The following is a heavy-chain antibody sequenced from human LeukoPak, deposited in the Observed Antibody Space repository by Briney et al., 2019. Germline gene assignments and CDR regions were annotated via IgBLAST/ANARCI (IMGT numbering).Heavy chain of an antibody. Sequence: GGSLRLSCAASGFTFSSYGMHWVRQALGKGLEWVAVIWYDGSNKYYADSVKGRFTISRDNSKNTLYLQMNSLRAEDTAVYYCARDTYCSSTSCYSLFDYWGQGTLVTVSS. CDR3: ARDTYCSSTSCYSLFDY. D-gene: IGHD2-2*01. J-gene: IGHJ4*02. CDR1: GFTFSSYG. CDR2: IWYDGSNK. V-gene: IGHV3-33*01.